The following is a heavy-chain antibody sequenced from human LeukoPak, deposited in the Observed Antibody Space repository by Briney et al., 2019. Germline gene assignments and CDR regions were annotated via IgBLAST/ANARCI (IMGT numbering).Heavy chain of an antibody. CDR2: INPNSGGT. J-gene: IGHJ4*02. D-gene: IGHD2-15*01. V-gene: IGHV1-2*06. CDR1: GYTFTVYY. Sequence: GASVTVSCTASGYTFTVYYMHWVRQAPGQGLEWMGRINPNSGGTNYAQKFQGRVTMTRDTSISTAYMELSRLRSDDTAVYYCASILGGSPFDYWGQGTLVTVSS. CDR3: ASILGGSPFDY.